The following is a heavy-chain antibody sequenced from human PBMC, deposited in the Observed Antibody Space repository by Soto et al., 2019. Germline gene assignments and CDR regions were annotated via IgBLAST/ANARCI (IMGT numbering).Heavy chain of an antibody. J-gene: IGHJ5*02. CDR2: IFYTGTT. D-gene: IGHD2-2*01. CDR3: ARLVVVAPVANA. Sequence: SETLSLTCAVSGGSISNSYYWGWIRQPPGKGLEWVGGIFYTGTTYYSPSLKDRVTISVDTSKNSFSLNLTPVTAADTAVYFCARLVVVAPVANAWGQGTLVTVSS. V-gene: IGHV4-39*02. CDR1: GGSISNSYY.